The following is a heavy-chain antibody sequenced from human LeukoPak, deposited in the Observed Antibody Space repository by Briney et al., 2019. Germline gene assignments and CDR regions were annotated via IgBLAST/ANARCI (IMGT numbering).Heavy chain of an antibody. CDR1: GFTFSYYA. CDR3: VKTLKYYGSGRGLFDS. CDR2: FSSDGSST. Sequence: GGSLRLSCSASGFTFSYYAIHWVRQAPGKGLEYVSAFSSDGSSTFYADPVKGRFTISRDDSKNMLYLQMSSLRADDTAVYYCVKTLKYYGSGRGLFDSWGQGILVTVSS. V-gene: IGHV3-64D*06. D-gene: IGHD3-10*01. J-gene: IGHJ4*02.